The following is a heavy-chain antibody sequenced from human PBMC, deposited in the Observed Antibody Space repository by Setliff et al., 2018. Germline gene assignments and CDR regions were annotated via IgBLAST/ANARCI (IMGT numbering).Heavy chain of an antibody. V-gene: IGHV4-34*01. Sequence: SETLSLTCAVYGGSFSGYYWSWLRQPPGKGLEWIGEINHSGSTNYNPSLKSRVTISVDTSKNQFSLKLSSVNAADTAVYYCAGGWCSGWSKEGGFDIWGQGTMVTVSS. CDR3: AGGWCSGWSKEGGFDI. CDR2: INHSGST. D-gene: IGHD6-19*01. CDR1: GGSFSGYY. J-gene: IGHJ3*02.